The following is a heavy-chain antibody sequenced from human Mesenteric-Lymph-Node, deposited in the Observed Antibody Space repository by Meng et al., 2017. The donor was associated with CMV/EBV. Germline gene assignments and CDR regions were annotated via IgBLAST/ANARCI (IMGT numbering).Heavy chain of an antibody. CDR1: GYTFIDYY. V-gene: IGHV1-2*06. J-gene: IGHJ4*02. CDR2: INPKTGGR. Sequence: VQLVQSGAEVKKPGASVRVSCKASGYTFIDYYINWVRQAPGQGLEWMGRINPKTGGRSYAQNFQGRVTMTRDTSINTAYMEVNRLNSDDTAVYYCARDRDTDWYSPFDYWGPGTLVTVSS. CDR3: ARDRDTDWYSPFDY. D-gene: IGHD3-9*01.